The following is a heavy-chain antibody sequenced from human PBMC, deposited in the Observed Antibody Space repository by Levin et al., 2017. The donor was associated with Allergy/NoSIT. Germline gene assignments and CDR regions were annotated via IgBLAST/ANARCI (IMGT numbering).Heavy chain of an antibody. CDR2: IWYDGSNK. D-gene: IGHD6-6*01. V-gene: IGHV3-33*01. Sequence: GGSLRLSCAASGFTFSSYGMHWVRQAPGKGLEWVAVIWYDGSNKYYADSVKGRFTISRDNSKNTLYLQMNSLRAEDTAMYYCARDRVAVRPWWFDPWGQGTLVTVSS. CDR1: GFTFSSYG. CDR3: ARDRVAVRPWWFDP. J-gene: IGHJ5*02.